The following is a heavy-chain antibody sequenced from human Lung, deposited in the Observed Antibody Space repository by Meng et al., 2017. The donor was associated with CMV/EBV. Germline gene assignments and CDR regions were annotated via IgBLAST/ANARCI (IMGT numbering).Heavy chain of an antibody. J-gene: IGHJ4*02. Sequence: SXTXSLTCTVSGYSFNSGYYWGWIRQPPGKGLEWIGSVYKSGTTYYKPSLKSRVTISLETSKNQFSLKLSSVTAADTAVYYCARGFHGTVDYWGQGTLVTVSS. CDR3: ARGFHGTVDY. CDR1: GYSFNSGYY. V-gene: IGHV4-38-2*02. CDR2: VYKSGTT.